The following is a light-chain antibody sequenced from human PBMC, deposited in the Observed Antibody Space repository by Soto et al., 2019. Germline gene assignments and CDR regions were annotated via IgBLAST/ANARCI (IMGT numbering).Light chain of an antibody. V-gene: IGLV2-14*01. CDR2: EVS. J-gene: IGLJ1*01. Sequence: SLLNPPASVSMSPCQSSGIPCTGANGAVGAHNYVSWYHQHPGNAHTLIIHEVSNRPSGVSDRFSGSKSGNTASLTISGLQADDEADYYCSSHTTYNTRVFGTGTKVTVL. CDR3: SSHTTYNTRV. CDR1: NGAVGAHNY.